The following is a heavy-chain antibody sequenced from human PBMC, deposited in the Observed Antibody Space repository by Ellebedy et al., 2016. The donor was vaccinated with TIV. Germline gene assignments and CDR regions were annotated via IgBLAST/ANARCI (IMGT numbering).Heavy chain of an antibody. CDR3: AREGGVAAGAFDY. D-gene: IGHD6-13*01. CDR1: GFTFSNYA. J-gene: IGHJ4*02. CDR2: ISYDGSNK. V-gene: IGHV3-30-3*01. Sequence: GGSLRLXXAASGFTFSNYAMHWVRQAPGKGLEWVALISYDGSNKYYADSVKGRFTISRDNSKNTLYLQMNSLGAEDTAAYYCAREGGVAAGAFDYWGQGTLVTVSS.